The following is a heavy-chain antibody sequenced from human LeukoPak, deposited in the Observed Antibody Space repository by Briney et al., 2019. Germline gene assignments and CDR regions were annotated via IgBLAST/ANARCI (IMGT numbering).Heavy chain of an antibody. CDR3: ARLFPPYNWFDP. D-gene: IGHD2-21*01. CDR2: IFHSGTT. CDR1: DEVITSNNW. J-gene: IGHJ5*02. Sequence: SETLSLTCTVSDEVITSNNWWSWVRQSPGKGLEWIGEIFHSGTTRYKASLESRVTMLLDKSKNQFSLRLNSVTAADTAVYFYARLFPPYNWFDPWGQGTLVTVSS. V-gene: IGHV4-4*02.